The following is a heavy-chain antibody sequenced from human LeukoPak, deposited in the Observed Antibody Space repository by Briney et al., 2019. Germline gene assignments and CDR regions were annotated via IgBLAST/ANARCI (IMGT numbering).Heavy chain of an antibody. CDR3: AREKPSVGNDAFDI. D-gene: IGHD7-27*01. CDR1: GGSISSGNYY. CDR2: IYYTGST. Sequence: SETLSLTCTVSGGSISSGNYYWSWIRRRPGTGLEWIGYIYYTGSTYYTPSLKSRVTISVDTSKNQFSLELNSMTAADAAVYYCAREKPSVGNDAFDIWGQGTMVTVSS. J-gene: IGHJ3*02. V-gene: IGHV4-31*03.